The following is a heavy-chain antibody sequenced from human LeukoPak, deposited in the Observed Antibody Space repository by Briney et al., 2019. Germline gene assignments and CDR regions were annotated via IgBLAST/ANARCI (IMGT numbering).Heavy chain of an antibody. J-gene: IGHJ4*02. CDR1: GFTVSSNY. CDR3: AKGEAYCGGDCYPD. CDR2: VSGGSAGST. D-gene: IGHD2-21*02. V-gene: IGHV3-23*01. Sequence: GGSLRLSCAASGFTVSSNYMSWVRQAPGKGLEWVSSVSGGSAGSTYYADSVKGRFTISRDSSKNTLYLQMKSLRAEDTAVYYCAKGEAYCGGDCYPDWGQGTLVTVSS.